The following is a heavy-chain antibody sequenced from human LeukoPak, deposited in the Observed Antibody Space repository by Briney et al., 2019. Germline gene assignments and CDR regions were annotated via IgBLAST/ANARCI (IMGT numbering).Heavy chain of an antibody. V-gene: IGHV3-72*01. CDR3: ARDEYSSSLVY. Sequence: GGSLRLSCAASGFTFSDHYMDWVRQAPGKGLEWVGRTRNKANSYTTEYAASVKGRFTISRDDSKNSLYLQMNSLRAEDTAVYYCARDEYSSSLVYWGQGTLVTVSS. CDR2: TRNKANSYTT. J-gene: IGHJ4*02. D-gene: IGHD6-13*01. CDR1: GFTFSDHY.